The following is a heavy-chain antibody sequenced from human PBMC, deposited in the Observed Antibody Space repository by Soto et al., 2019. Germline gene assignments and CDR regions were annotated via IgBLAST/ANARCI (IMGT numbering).Heavy chain of an antibody. Sequence: GASVKVSCKGSGYIFNGHYIQCVRQVPGQALEWMGWTKPNSGGTNFAQKFEGRITMTRDPSISTAYMELSGLRFSDPALYYCVRDLGGISGIDYCRQGTPVTVS. D-gene: IGHD3-16*01. CDR2: TKPNSGGT. J-gene: IGHJ4*02. CDR1: GYIFNGHY. CDR3: VRDLGGISGIDY. V-gene: IGHV1-2*02.